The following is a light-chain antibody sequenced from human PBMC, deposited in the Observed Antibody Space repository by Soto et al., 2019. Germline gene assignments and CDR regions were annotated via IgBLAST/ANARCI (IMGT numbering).Light chain of an antibody. CDR3: SSSTTSSTRV. V-gene: IGLV2-14*01. CDR2: EVT. J-gene: IGLJ1*01. CDR1: SSDVGIYNY. Sequence: QSVLTQPASVSGSPGQSSAISCTGSSSDVGIYNYVSWYQQHPGKVPKPIIYEVTNRPSGVSNRFSGSKSGNTASLTISGLQAEDEADYYCSSSTTSSTRVFGTGTKVTVL.